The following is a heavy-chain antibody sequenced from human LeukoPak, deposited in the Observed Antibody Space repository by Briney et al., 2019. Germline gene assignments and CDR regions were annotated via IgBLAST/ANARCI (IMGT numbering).Heavy chain of an antibody. CDR2: IYPGDSDT. V-gene: IGHV5-51*01. CDR1: GYRFPSYW. J-gene: IGHJ6*03. CDR3: VRQKDYYMDV. Sequence: NRGESLKISCKGSGYRFPSYWIGWVRQTPGKGLEWMGIIYPGDSDTRYSPSFQGQVTISADKSITTAYLQWSSLKASDTAMYYCVRQKDYYMDVWGKGTTVTVSS.